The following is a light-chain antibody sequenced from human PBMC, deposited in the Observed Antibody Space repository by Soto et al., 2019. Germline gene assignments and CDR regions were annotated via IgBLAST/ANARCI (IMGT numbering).Light chain of an antibody. CDR1: ESVSSN. V-gene: IGKV3-15*01. J-gene: IGKJ4*01. Sequence: EIVLTQSPATLSLSPGERATLSCRAGESVSSNLAWYQQKPGQAPRLLIYDTSARATGVPARFSGSRSGPEFTLTINSLQSEDFAIYYCQRYNNWTLTFGGGTKVDIX. CDR2: DTS. CDR3: QRYNNWTLT.